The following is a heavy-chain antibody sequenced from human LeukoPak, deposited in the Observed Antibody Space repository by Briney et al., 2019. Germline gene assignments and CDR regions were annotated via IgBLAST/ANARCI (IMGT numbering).Heavy chain of an antibody. Sequence: SETLSLTCAVYGGSFSGYYWSWIRQHPGTGLEWIAYIHYIGNTYYNPSLESRVTMSVDTSSNQFSLNVASVTAADTAVYYCARVRDDYFFDYWGQGILVTVSS. D-gene: IGHD3-3*01. CDR3: ARVRDDYFFDY. V-gene: IGHV4-34*01. CDR2: IHYIGNT. J-gene: IGHJ4*02. CDR1: GGSFSGYY.